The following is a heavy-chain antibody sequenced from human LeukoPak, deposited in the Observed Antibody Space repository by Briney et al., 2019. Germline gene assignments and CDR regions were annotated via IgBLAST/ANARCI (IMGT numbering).Heavy chain of an antibody. J-gene: IGHJ6*03. D-gene: IGHD6-6*01. CDR3: ARGGSSPYYYYYMDV. CDR1: GGSISSYY. V-gene: IGHV4-59*08. CDR2: IYYSGST. Sequence: SETLSLTCTVSGGSISSYYWSWIRQPPGKGLEWIGYIYYSGSTNYNPSLKSRVTISVDTSKNQFSLKLSSVTAADTAVYYCARGGSSPYYYYYMDVWGKGTTVTVSS.